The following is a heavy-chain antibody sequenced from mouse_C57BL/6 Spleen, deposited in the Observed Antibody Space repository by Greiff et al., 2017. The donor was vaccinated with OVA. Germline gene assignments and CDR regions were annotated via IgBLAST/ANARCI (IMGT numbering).Heavy chain of an antibody. Sequence: QVQLQQPGAELVMPGASVKLSCKASGYTFTSYWMHWVKQRPGQGLAWIGEIDPSDSYTNYNQKFKGKSTLTVDKSSSTAYMQRSSLTSEDSAVYYCARGPYYSNQYYFDYWGQGTTLTVSS. V-gene: IGHV1-69*01. CDR3: ARGPYYSNQYYFDY. D-gene: IGHD2-5*01. CDR2: IDPSDSYT. CDR1: GYTFTSYW. J-gene: IGHJ2*01.